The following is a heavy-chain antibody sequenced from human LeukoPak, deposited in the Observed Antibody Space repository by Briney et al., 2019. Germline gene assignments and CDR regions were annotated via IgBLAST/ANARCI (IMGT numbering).Heavy chain of an antibody. V-gene: IGHV3-21*06. CDR2: ISPNSDYI. CDR3: ARPLIVGAVGGPGGAFDI. CDR1: GFTFSTYS. Sequence: GGSLRLSCAASGFTFSTYSMNWVRQAPGKGLEWVSSISPNSDYIYYADSVRGRFTISRDSAKNSLYLQMNSLRAEDTAVYYCARPLIVGAVGGPGGAFDIWGQGTMVTVSS. J-gene: IGHJ3*02. D-gene: IGHD1-26*01.